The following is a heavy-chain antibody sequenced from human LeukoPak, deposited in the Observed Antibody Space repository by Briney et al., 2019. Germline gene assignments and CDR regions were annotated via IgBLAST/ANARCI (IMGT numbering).Heavy chain of an antibody. V-gene: IGHV4-38-2*02. J-gene: IGHJ4*02. CDR2: IYHSGST. CDR3: ARDDGYQLLFDY. CDR1: GYSINSGYY. Sequence: SQTLSLTCTVSGYSINSGYYWGWIRQPPGKGLEWIGSIYHSGSTYYNPSLTSRVTISVDTSKNQFSLKLTSVTAADTAVYYCARDDGYQLLFDYWGQGTLVTVSS. D-gene: IGHD2-2*01.